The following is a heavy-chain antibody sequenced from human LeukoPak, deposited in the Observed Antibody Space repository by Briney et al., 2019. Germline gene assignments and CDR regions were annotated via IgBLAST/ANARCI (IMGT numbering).Heavy chain of an antibody. CDR2: ISYGGSNK. CDR3: AKGELGLWFDY. Sequence: GGSLRLSCAASRLTFSSYVMHWVRQAPGKGLEWVALISYGGSNKYYADSVKGRFTISRDNSKNTLYLQMNGLRAEDTAVYYCAKGELGLWFDYWGQGTLVTVSS. CDR1: RLTFSSYV. V-gene: IGHV3-30*18. D-gene: IGHD5-18*01. J-gene: IGHJ4*02.